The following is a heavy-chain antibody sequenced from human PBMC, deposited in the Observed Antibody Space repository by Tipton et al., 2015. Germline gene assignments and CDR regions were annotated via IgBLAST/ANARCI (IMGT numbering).Heavy chain of an antibody. CDR2: ISPYTGNI. CDR3: ARERRDFGVILL. V-gene: IGHV1-18*01. Sequence: QLVQSGGEVKKPGASVKVSCKTSDYTFSSHGISWVRQAPGQGLEWMGWISPYTGNINYDEKFQGRVTMTTDTSTSTAYMELRSLRSDDTALYYCARERRDFGVILLWGLGTLVTVSS. CDR1: DYTFSSHG. J-gene: IGHJ4*02. D-gene: IGHD3-10*01.